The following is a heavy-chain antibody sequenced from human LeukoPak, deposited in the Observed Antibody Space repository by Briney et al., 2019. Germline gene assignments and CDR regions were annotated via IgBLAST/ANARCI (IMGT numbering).Heavy chain of an antibody. D-gene: IGHD7-27*01. V-gene: IGHV4-39*01. CDR1: GASISNTGYY. Sequence: PSETLSLTCTVSGASISNTGYYWGWIRQPPGKGLEWIGNIYHSGSTYYSPSLKSRVTLSVDTSKNQFSLKLSSVTAADTAVYYCAGLLNGGASHWFDPWGQGTLVTVSS. J-gene: IGHJ5*02. CDR2: IYHSGST. CDR3: AGLLNGGASHWFDP.